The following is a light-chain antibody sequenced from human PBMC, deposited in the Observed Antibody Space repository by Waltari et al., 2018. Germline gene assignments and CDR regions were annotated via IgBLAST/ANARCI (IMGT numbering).Light chain of an antibody. V-gene: IGLV2-11*01. CDR3: CSYAGRYTSV. Sequence: QSALTQPRSVSGSPGQSVTLSCTGTSSDIGGYKYFSWYQQHPGQAPKLLIYDVDKRPSGVPDRFSGSKAGNTASLTISGLQTDDDADYYCCSYAGRYTSVFGRGTRVTVL. CDR1: SSDIGGYKY. CDR2: DVD. J-gene: IGLJ2*01.